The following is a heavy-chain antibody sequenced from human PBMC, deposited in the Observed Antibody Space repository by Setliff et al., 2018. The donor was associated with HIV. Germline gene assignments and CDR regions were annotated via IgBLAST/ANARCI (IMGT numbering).Heavy chain of an antibody. J-gene: IGHJ4*02. CDR1: GGSISHSH. V-gene: IGHV4-59*01. CDR2: VWDNGTT. Sequence: SETLSLTCTVSGGSISHSHWSWIRQPPGKGLEWIGYVWDNGTTKYNPSLESRVTISLHTSKNQFSLKLSSVTAADTAVYYCARDGLRQQLGFDYWGQGTLVTVSS. D-gene: IGHD6-13*01. CDR3: ARDGLRQQLGFDY.